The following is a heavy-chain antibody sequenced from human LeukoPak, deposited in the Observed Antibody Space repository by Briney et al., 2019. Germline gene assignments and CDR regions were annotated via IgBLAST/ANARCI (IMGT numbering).Heavy chain of an antibody. J-gene: IGHJ4*02. CDR3: AKGGGTYDYVWGSYRYDY. Sequence: GRSLRLSCAASGFTFSSYAMSWVRQAPGKGLEWVSAISGSGGSTYYADSVKGRFTISRDNSKNTLYLQMNSLRAEDTAVYYCAKGGGTYDYVWGSYRYDYWGQGTLVTVSS. CDR2: ISGSGGST. D-gene: IGHD3-16*02. V-gene: IGHV3-23*01. CDR1: GFTFSSYA.